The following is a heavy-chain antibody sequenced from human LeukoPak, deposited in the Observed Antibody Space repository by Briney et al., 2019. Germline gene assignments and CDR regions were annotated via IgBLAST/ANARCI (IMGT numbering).Heavy chain of an antibody. J-gene: IGHJ2*01. Sequence: SETLSLTCTVSGDSITSYYWSWIRQPPGKGLEWIANIYYSVRTNYNPSLKSRVTISVDTSKTQMSLRVSSVDAADTAVYYCARDGSDGGLWGRGTLVTVSS. D-gene: IGHD5-24*01. V-gene: IGHV4-59*01. CDR1: GDSITSYY. CDR2: IYYSVRT. CDR3: ARDGSDGGL.